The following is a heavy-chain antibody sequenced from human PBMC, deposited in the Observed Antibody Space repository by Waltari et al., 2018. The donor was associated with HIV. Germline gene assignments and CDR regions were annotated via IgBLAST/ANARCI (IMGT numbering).Heavy chain of an antibody. J-gene: IGHJ2*01. D-gene: IGHD6-19*01. Sequence: VQLQQWGAGLLKPSETLSLTCAVYGGSFSGHYWSWIRQPPEKGLEWIGEINHSGSTNYNPSLKSRVTISVDTSKNQFSLKLSSVTAADTAVYYCASRRDRYSSGRARYFDLWGRGTLVTVSS. CDR1: GGSFSGHY. CDR2: INHSGST. V-gene: IGHV4-34*01. CDR3: ASRRDRYSSGRARYFDL.